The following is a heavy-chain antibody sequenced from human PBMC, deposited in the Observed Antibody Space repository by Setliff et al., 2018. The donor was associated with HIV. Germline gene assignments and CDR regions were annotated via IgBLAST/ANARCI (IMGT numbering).Heavy chain of an antibody. J-gene: IGHJ5*02. D-gene: IGHD2-15*01. V-gene: IGHV1-69*05. CDR1: GGTFSSYV. CDR2: IIPMYGVT. CDR3: ALPYCSGGNCWSSASLPPAGWFDP. Sequence: SVKVSCKASGGTFSSYVISWVRQAPGQGPEWMGGIIPMYGVTSYAQKFQGRVMITTDESTSTAYMELSSLRSEDTAVYYCALPYCSGGNCWSSASLPPAGWFDPWGQGTLVTVSS.